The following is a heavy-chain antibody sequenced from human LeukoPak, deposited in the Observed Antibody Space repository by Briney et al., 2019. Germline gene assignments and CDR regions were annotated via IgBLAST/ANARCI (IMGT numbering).Heavy chain of an antibody. Sequence: GGSLRLSCAASGFTFSHHGMHWVRQVPGKGLVWVSRINSDGSTTNYADSVKGRFTISRDNAKNTLYLQMDSLRADDTAVYYCATAGNYRFDYWGQGTLVTVSS. CDR2: INSDGSTT. CDR1: GFTFSHHG. V-gene: IGHV3-74*01. J-gene: IGHJ4*02. CDR3: ATAGNYRFDY. D-gene: IGHD1-7*01.